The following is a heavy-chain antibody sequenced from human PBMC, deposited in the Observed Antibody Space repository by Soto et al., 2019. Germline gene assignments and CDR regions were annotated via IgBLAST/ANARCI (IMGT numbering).Heavy chain of an antibody. CDR1: GFSFNFYA. CDR2: ISNDGSSE. V-gene: IGHV3-30-3*01. D-gene: IGHD2-15*01. CDR3: VRDSGANYGTFWYFDL. Sequence: QVQLVESGGGVVQPGRSLRISCGATGFSFNFYAMYWVRQAPGKGLEWVAMISNDGSSENYADSVRGRFIISRDNSKKSLFLQMNSLRPEDSSTYFCVRDSGANYGTFWYFDLWGRGTLVTVSS. J-gene: IGHJ2*01.